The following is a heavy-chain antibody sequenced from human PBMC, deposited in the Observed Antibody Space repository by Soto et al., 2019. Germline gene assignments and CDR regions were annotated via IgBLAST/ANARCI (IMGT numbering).Heavy chain of an antibody. V-gene: IGHV2-5*02. CDR1: GFSLSPTGEG. J-gene: IGHJ4*02. CDR3: AHRRWYFDY. CDR2: IYWDDDK. Sequence: QITLKESGPTLVKPTQTLTLTCTFSGFSLSPTGEGVGWIRQPPGKALEWLALIYWDDDKRYSPSLKSRLTITKDASKDQVVLRMTNMAPVDTATYYCAHRRWYFDYWGQGTLVTVSS.